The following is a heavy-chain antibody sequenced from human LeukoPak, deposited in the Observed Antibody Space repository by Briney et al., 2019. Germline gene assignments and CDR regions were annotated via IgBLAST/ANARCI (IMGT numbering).Heavy chain of an antibody. V-gene: IGHV1-69*13. D-gene: IGHD5-24*01. CDR1: GGTFSSYA. J-gene: IGHJ4*02. CDR2: IIPIFGTA. Sequence: GASVKVSCKASGGTFSSYAISWVRQAPGQGLEWMGGIIPIFGTANYAQKFQGRVTITADESTSTAYMELRSLRSEDTAVYYCARETGHGYNWMGYWGQGTLVTVSS. CDR3: ARETGHGYNWMGY.